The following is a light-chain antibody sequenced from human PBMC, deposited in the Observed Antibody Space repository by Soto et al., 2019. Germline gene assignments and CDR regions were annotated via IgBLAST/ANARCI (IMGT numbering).Light chain of an antibody. CDR3: QQYASSPLT. CDR2: GAS. V-gene: IGKV3-20*01. Sequence: EIVLTRSPGTLSLSPGERATLSCRASQTVGRNYLAWYQQKPGQTPRLLIHGASNRATGIPDRISGSGSETDFTLIISRLEPEDFAVYYCQQYASSPLTFGGGTKVEIK. J-gene: IGKJ4*01. CDR1: QTVGRNY.